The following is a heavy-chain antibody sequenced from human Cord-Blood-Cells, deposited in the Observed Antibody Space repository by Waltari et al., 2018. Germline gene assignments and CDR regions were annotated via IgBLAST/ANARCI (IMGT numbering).Heavy chain of an antibody. CDR1: GFTFSSYS. D-gene: IGHD1-7*01. CDR2: IRSSSSYI. CDR3: ARLRTTAFDI. J-gene: IGHJ3*02. V-gene: IGHV3-21*01. Sequence: EVQLVESGGGLVKPGGSLRLSCAASGFTFSSYSMNWVRQAPGKGLEGVSSIRSSSSYIYYADTVKGRFTISRDNAKNSLYLQMNSLRAEDTAVYYCARLRTTAFDIWGQGTMVTVSS.